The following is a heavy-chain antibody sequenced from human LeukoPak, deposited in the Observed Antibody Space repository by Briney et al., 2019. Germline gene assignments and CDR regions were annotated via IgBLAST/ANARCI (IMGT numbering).Heavy chain of an antibody. CDR1: GYTFTSYG. CDR2: ISAYNGNT. J-gene: IGHJ4*02. D-gene: IGHD3-3*01. Sequence: ASVKVSCKASGYTFTSYGISWVRQAPGQGLEWMGWISAYNGNTNYAQKLQGRVTMTTDTSTSTAYMELRSLRSDDTAVYYCARGFPLRPYYDFWNGYYEGPGYFDYWGQGTLVTVSS. CDR3: ARGFPLRPYYDFWNGYYEGPGYFDY. V-gene: IGHV1-18*01.